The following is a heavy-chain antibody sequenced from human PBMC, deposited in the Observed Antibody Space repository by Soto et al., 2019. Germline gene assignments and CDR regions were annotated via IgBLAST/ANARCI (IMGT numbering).Heavy chain of an antibody. CDR2: IIGGDGDK. V-gene: IGHV3-23*01. Sequence: EVQLLEYGGQLVQPGESLRLSCAASGFTFRTFSMNWVRQAPGKGLEWVSGIIGGDGDKFYSDSVKGRFTISRDNSKDMLFLQMSSLRVDDTAVYYCAKDRDPDGIWTFDSWGQGTLVTVSS. J-gene: IGHJ5*01. CDR1: GFTFRTFS. CDR3: AKDRDPDGIWTFDS. D-gene: IGHD3-9*01.